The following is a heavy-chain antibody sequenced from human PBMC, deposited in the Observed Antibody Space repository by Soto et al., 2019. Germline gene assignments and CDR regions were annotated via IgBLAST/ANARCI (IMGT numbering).Heavy chain of an antibody. CDR3: ARASPDHYFDY. CDR1: GDTFIGYY. CDR2: INVHRGTT. J-gene: IGHJ4*01. V-gene: IGHV1-2*02. Sequence: ASVKVSCKSSGDTFIGYYSHWVRQAPGQGLEWMGWINVHRGTTNYAQRFQGRVTMTRDTSIDTAYLELRGLTSDDTAVYSCARASPDHYFDYWGHGTLVTVSS.